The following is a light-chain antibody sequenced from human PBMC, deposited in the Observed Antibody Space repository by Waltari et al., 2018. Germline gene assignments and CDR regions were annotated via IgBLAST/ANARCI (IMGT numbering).Light chain of an antibody. Sequence: QSILTQPPSVSGAPGQRVTISCTGSSSNIGAGYDVHWYQQLPGTAPKLLIFGNNNCPSGVPDRFSGSTSDTSASLAITGLQAEDEADYYCQSYDSSLSAWVFGGGTKVTVL. CDR2: GNN. CDR1: SSNIGAGYD. CDR3: QSYDSSLSAWV. V-gene: IGLV1-40*01. J-gene: IGLJ3*02.